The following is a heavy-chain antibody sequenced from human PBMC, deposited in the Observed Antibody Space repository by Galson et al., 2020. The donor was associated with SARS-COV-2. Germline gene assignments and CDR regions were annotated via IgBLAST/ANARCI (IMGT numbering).Heavy chain of an antibody. CDR3: SRAYYDSSVGDV. Sequence: GGSLRLSCTTSGFAFGDYGISWFRQPPGKGPEWIGFISDKFFGGTQVYAASVKGRFSLSRDDSRSSAYLQMNSLRIEDTAVYYCSRAYYDSSVGDVWGQGTTVTVSS. CDR2: ISDKFFGGTQ. D-gene: IGHD3-22*01. V-gene: IGHV3-49*03. J-gene: IGHJ6*02. CDR1: GFAFGDYG.